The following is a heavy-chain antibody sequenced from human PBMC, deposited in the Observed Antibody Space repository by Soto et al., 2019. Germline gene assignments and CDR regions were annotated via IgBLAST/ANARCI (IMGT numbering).Heavy chain of an antibody. V-gene: IGHV3-21*01. D-gene: IGHD4-4*01. CDR3: ARARSRSNPAVSEFDY. CDR1: GFTFSSYS. Sequence: PGGSLRLYCAASGFTFSSYSMTWVRQAPGKGLEWVSSISSSSSYRYYADSVKGRFTISRDNAKNSLYLQMNSLRAEDTAVYYCARARSRSNPAVSEFDYWGQGTLVTVSS. J-gene: IGHJ4*02. CDR2: ISSSSSYR.